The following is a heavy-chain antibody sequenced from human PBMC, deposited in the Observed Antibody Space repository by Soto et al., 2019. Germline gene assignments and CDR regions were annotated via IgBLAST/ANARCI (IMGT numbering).Heavy chain of an antibody. J-gene: IGHJ6*03. D-gene: IGHD3-22*01. CDR3: ARENSGYRQDYYYMDV. CDR1: GFTLSSYG. CDR2: IWYDGSNK. Sequence: GXSLRLSCAASGFTLSSYGMHWFRQAPVNGLEWVAVIWYDGSNKYYADSVKGRFTISRDNSKNTLYLQMNSLRAEDTAVYYCARENSGYRQDYYYMDVWGKGTTVTVSS. V-gene: IGHV3-33*01.